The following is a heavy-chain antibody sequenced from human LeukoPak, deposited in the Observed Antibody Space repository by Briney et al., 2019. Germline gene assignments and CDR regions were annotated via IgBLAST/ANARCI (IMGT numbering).Heavy chain of an antibody. V-gene: IGHV1-18*01. CDR2: ISAYNGNI. CDR3: ARDGREWEQTPYYFDY. CDR1: GYTFTRYG. J-gene: IGHJ4*02. D-gene: IGHD1-26*01. Sequence: ASVKVSCKASGYTFTRYGISWVRQAPGQGLEWMGWISAYNGNINYAQKLQGRVTVTTDTSTSTAYMELRSLRSDDTAVYYCARDGREWEQTPYYFDYWGQGTLVTVSS.